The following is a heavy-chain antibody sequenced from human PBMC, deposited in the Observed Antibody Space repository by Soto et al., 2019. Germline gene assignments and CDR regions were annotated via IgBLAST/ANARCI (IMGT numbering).Heavy chain of an antibody. J-gene: IGHJ4*02. Sequence: QLQLQESGPGLVKPSETLSLTCTVSGDSISSSTYFWGWVRQSPGKGLEWIGTIYYSGTTHYNPDLKSRVTMSVDTSKNHFSLKLSSVTAADTAVYYCARHLGEGYFDYWGQGTLVTVSS. CDR1: GDSISSSTYF. CDR3: ARHLGEGYFDY. V-gene: IGHV4-39*01. CDR2: IYYSGTT.